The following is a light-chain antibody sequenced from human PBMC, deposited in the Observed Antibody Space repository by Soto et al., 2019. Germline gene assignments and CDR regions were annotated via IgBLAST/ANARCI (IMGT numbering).Light chain of an antibody. Sequence: EIVMTQSPATLSVSPGERATLSCRASPSVSSNLAWYQQKPGQAPRLLIYGASTRATGIPARFSGSGSGTAFTLTISSLQSEDFAVYYCQQYNNWPYTFGQGTKLESK. CDR3: QQYNNWPYT. CDR1: PSVSSN. CDR2: GAS. V-gene: IGKV3-15*01. J-gene: IGKJ2*01.